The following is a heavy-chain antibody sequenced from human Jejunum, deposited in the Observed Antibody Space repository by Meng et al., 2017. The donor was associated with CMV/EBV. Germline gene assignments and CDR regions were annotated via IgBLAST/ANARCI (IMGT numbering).Heavy chain of an antibody. Sequence: TYGMHWVRLAPGRGLEWVAFIRYDGNNKYYTDSVKGRFTISRDNSRSTLFLQMNSLGVEDTAVYYCAKDLRGSGLLDHYYGLDVWGQGTTGTGSS. J-gene: IGHJ6*02. D-gene: IGHD3-3*01. V-gene: IGHV3-30*02. CDR1: TYG. CDR3: AKDLRGSGLLDHYYGLDV. CDR2: IRYDGNNK.